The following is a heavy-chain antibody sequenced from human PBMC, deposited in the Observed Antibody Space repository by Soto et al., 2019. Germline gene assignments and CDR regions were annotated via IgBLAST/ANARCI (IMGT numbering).Heavy chain of an antibody. CDR2: IYPGDSDT. CDR1: GYSFTSYW. Sequence: GESLQISCKGSGYSFTSYWIGWGRQMPGKGLEWRGIIYPGDSDTRYSPSFQGQVTISADKSISTAYLQWSSLKASDTAMYFCARTTDIDYYDSSGYDYWGQGTLVTVSS. D-gene: IGHD3-22*01. CDR3: ARTTDIDYYDSSGYDY. V-gene: IGHV5-51*01. J-gene: IGHJ4*02.